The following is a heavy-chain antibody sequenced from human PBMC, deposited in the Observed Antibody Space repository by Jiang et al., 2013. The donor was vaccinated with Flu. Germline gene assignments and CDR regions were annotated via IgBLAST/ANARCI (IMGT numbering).Heavy chain of an antibody. Sequence: WLALIYWDDDKRYSPSLKSRLTITKDTSKNQVVLTMTNMDPVDTATYYCALQYYYGSGDYWGQGTLVTVSS. J-gene: IGHJ4*02. CDR3: ALQYYYGSGDY. D-gene: IGHD3-10*01. V-gene: IGHV2-5*02. CDR2: IYWDDDK.